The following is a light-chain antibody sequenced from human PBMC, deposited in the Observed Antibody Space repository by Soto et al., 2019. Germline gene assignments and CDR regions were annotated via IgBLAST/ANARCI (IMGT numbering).Light chain of an antibody. CDR2: DVS. J-gene: IGLJ2*01. Sequence: SALTQPASVSGSPGQSITISCTGTSSDIGGYNYVSWYQQHPGKAPKLMIYDVSSRPSGVSNRFSGSKSGNTASLTISGLQAEDEADYYCSSYTSSRTVVFGGGTKVTVL. V-gene: IGLV2-14*01. CDR1: SSDIGGYNY. CDR3: SSYTSSRTVV.